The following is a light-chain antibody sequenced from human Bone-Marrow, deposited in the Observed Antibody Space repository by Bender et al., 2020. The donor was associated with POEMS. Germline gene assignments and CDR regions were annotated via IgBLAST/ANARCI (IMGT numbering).Light chain of an antibody. CDR2: DVS. J-gene: IGLJ2*01. CDR3: CSSAGRNTGI. Sequence: QSALTQPASVSGSPGQSITISCTGTSSDIGAFNYVSWYQQHPGKAPKVMIYDVSDRPSGVSNRFSGSKSGNTASLTFSGLETEEGADYSCCSSAGRNTGIFGGGPKLPAL. V-gene: IGLV2-14*03. CDR1: SSDIGAFNY.